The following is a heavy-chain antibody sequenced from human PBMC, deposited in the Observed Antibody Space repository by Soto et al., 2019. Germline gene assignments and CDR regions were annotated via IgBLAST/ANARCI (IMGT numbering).Heavy chain of an antibody. Sequence: GGSLRLSCAASGFTFSDHYMDWVRQAPGKGLEWVGRTRNKANSYTTEYAASVKGRFTISRDDSKNSLYLQMNSLKTEDTAVYYCARAREVATIYYYYYMDVWGKGTTVTVSS. CDR1: GFTFSDHY. CDR2: TRNKANSYTT. D-gene: IGHD5-12*01. J-gene: IGHJ6*03. V-gene: IGHV3-72*01. CDR3: ARAREVATIYYYYYMDV.